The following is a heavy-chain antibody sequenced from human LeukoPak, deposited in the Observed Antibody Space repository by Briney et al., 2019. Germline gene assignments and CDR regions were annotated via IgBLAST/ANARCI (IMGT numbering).Heavy chain of an antibody. V-gene: IGHV3-15*01. CDR3: ARGPVSSSGFFGY. J-gene: IGHJ4*02. Sequence: GGSLRLSCAASGFTFSNAWMSWVRQAPGKGLEWVGRIKSKTDGGTTDYAAPVKGRFTISRDDSKNTLYLQMNSLKTEDTAVYYCARGPVSSSGFFGYWDQGTLVTVSS. D-gene: IGHD6-19*01. CDR2: IKSKTDGGTT. CDR1: GFTFSNAW.